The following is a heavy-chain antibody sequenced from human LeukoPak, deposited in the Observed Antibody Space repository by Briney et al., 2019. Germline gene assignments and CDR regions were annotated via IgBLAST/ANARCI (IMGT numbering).Heavy chain of an antibody. CDR2: IRSKAYGGTT. V-gene: IGHV3-49*04. Sequence: GGSLRLSCAASGFIVSTNYMSWVRQAPGKGLEWVGFIRSKAYGGTTEYAASVKGRFTISRDDSKSIAYLQMNSLKTEDTAVYYCTRDRWFGELSNFDYWGQGTLVTVSS. CDR1: GFIVSTNY. CDR3: TRDRWFGELSNFDY. D-gene: IGHD3-10*01. J-gene: IGHJ4*02.